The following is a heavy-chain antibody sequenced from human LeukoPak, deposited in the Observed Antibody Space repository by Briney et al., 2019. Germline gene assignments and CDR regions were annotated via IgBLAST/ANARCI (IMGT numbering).Heavy chain of an antibody. CDR2: IKAKAYAGAT. Sequence: GGSLRLSCTASGFTIGDYGLSWVRQAPGKGLEWVGFIKAKAYAGATEYAASVKGRFTISRDDSKSIAYLQMNSLKTEDTAVYYCTRAARDDFWSGYYFDAFDIWGQGTMVTVSS. V-gene: IGHV3-49*04. CDR1: GFTIGDYG. D-gene: IGHD3-3*01. J-gene: IGHJ3*02. CDR3: TRAARDDFWSGYYFDAFDI.